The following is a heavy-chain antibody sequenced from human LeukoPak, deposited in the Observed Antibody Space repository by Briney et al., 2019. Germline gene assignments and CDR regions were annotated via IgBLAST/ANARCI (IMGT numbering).Heavy chain of an antibody. CDR2: ISPSGGST. Sequence: ASVKVFCKAFGYTFTSNYMHWVRQAPGQGPEWMGVISPSGGSTTYAQKFQGRVTLTRDMSTSTDYLELSSLRSEDTAVYYCARDNSVRDEAWWFNPWGQGALVTVSS. J-gene: IGHJ5*02. V-gene: IGHV1-46*01. D-gene: IGHD5-24*01. CDR1: GYTFTSNY. CDR3: ARDNSVRDEAWWFNP.